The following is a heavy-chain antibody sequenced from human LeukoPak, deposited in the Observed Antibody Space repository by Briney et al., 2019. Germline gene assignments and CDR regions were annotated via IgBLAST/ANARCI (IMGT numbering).Heavy chain of an antibody. CDR2: ISGSGGST. CDR1: GFTFSSYA. D-gene: IGHD1-14*01. J-gene: IGHJ5*02. Sequence: GGSLRLSCAASGFTFSSYAMSWVRQAPGKGLEWVSAISGSGGSTYYADSVKGRFTISRDNSKNTLYLQMNSPRAEDTAVYYCAKIRGITGGWTRKNLFDPWGQGTLVTVSS. V-gene: IGHV3-23*01. CDR3: AKIRGITGGWTRKNLFDP.